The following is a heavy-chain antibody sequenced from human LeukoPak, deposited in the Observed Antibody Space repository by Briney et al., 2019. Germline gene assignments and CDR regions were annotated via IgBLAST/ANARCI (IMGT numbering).Heavy chain of an antibody. CDR2: IYYSGST. CDR1: GGSISSYY. V-gene: IGHV4-59*01. CDR3: ARVQYGTGTSFYYYYMDV. D-gene: IGHD1-1*01. J-gene: IGHJ6*03. Sequence: PSETLSLTCTVSGGSISSYYWSWIRQPPGKGLEWIGYIYYSGSTNYNPSLKSRVTISVDTSKNQFSLKLSSVTAADTAVYYCARVQYGTGTSFYYYYMDVWGKGTTVTVSS.